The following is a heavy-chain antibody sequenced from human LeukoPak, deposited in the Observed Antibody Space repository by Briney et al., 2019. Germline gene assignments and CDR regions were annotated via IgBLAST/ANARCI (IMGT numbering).Heavy chain of an antibody. CDR2: ISYSGGST. Sequence: GGSLRLSCAASGFTFSSYGMSWVRQAPGEGLEWVSAISYSGGSTYYADSVKGRFTISRDNSKNTLYLQMNSLRAEDTAVYYCARMRSYYTGFDYWGQGTLVTVSS. V-gene: IGHV3-23*01. J-gene: IGHJ4*02. CDR3: ARMRSYYTGFDY. CDR1: GFTFSSYG. D-gene: IGHD1-26*01.